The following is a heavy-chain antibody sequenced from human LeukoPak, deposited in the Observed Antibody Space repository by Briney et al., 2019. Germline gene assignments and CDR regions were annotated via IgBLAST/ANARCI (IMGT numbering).Heavy chain of an antibody. CDR2: IYYSGST. CDR1: GGSVSSGSYY. Sequence: SETLSLTCTVPGGSVSSGSYYWSWIRQPPGKGLEWIGYIYYSGSTNYNPSLKSRVTISVDTSKNQFSLKLSSVTAADTAVYYCARELSSSGWYDYWGQGTLVTVSS. D-gene: IGHD6-19*01. V-gene: IGHV4-61*01. CDR3: ARELSSSGWYDY. J-gene: IGHJ4*02.